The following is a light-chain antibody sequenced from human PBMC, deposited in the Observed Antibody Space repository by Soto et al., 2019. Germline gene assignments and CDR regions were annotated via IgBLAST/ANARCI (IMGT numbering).Light chain of an antibody. V-gene: IGKV2-24*01. Sequence: DIAMTQTSLSSPVTLGQPASISCRSSESLVHSDGNTYLSWLQQRPGQPPRGLIYKVSNQVSGVPDRFSGSGERKDFTLKLSRVEVEDHGIYYYMQSTQYPRTFCQGTELDNK. CDR3: MQSTQYPRT. J-gene: IGKJ1*01. CDR2: KVS. CDR1: ESLVHSDGNTY.